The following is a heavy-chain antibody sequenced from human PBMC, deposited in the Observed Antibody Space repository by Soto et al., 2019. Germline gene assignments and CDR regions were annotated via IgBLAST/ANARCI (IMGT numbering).Heavy chain of an antibody. CDR3: ARLRESHYGMDV. J-gene: IGHJ6*02. V-gene: IGHV5-51*01. CDR2: IYPGDSDT. Sequence: PGESLKISCKGSGYSFTSYWIGWVRQMPGKGLEWMGIIYPGDSDTRYSPSFQGLTLSADRSISTAYLQWSSLKASDTAMYYCARLRESHYGMDVWGQGTTVTVSS. CDR1: GYSFTSYW.